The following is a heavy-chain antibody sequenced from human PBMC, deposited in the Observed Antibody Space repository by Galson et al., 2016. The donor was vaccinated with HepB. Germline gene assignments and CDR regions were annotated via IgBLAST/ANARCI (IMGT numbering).Heavy chain of an antibody. D-gene: IGHD2-15*01. CDR1: GYTFTSYY. V-gene: IGHV1-46*01. CDR2: INPSGGST. CDR3: ASCSGGSCYSVDY. J-gene: IGHJ4*02. Sequence: SVKVSCKASGYTFTSYYMHWVRQAPGQGLEWMGIINPSGGSTSYAQKFQGRVTMTRGTSTSTVYMELSSLRSEDTAVYYCASCSGGSCYSVDYWGQGTLVTVSS.